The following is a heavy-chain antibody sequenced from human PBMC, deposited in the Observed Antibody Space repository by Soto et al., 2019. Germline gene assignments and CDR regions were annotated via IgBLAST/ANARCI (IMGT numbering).Heavy chain of an antibody. V-gene: IGHV1-46*01. CDR2: INPSGGST. CDR3: AREGVEDIVLVPAAPSYYGMDV. J-gene: IGHJ6*02. CDR1: GYTFTSYY. Sequence: ASVKVSCKASGYTFTSYYMHWVRQAPGQGLEWMGIINPSGGSTSYAQKFQGRVTMTRDTSTSTVYMELSSLRSEDTAVYYCAREGVEDIVLVPAAPSYYGMDVWGQGTTVTVSS. D-gene: IGHD2-2*01.